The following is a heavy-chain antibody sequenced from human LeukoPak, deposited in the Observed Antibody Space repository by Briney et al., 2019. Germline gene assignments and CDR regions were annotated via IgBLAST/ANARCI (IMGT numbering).Heavy chain of an antibody. CDR1: GGTFSSYG. CDR2: ISAYNGNT. Sequence: AASVKVSCKASGGTFSSYGISWVRQAPGQGLEWMGWISAYNGNTNYAQKLQGRVTMTTDTSTSTAYMELRSLRSDDTAVYYCARDPARAYCGGDCYYDYWGQGTLVTVSS. V-gene: IGHV1-18*01. D-gene: IGHD2-21*02. CDR3: ARDPARAYCGGDCYYDY. J-gene: IGHJ4*02.